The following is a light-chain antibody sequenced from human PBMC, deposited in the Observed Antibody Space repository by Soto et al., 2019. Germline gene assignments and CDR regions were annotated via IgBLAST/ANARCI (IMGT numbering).Light chain of an antibody. CDR1: QSISSY. CDR2: AAS. Sequence: DIQMTQSPSSLSASVGDRVTITCRASQSISSYLNWYQQKPGKAPKLLIYAASSLQSGVPSRFSGSGSGTDSTLTISSLQPEDFATDYCQQSYSTPRFGGGTKVEIK. J-gene: IGKJ4*02. CDR3: QQSYSTPR. V-gene: IGKV1-39*01.